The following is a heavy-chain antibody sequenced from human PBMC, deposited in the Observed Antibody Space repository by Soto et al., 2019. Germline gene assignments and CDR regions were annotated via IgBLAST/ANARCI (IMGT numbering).Heavy chain of an antibody. J-gene: IGHJ4*02. CDR2: ISYDGTST. Sequence: AGGSLRLSCAASGFMFSSYCIHWVRQTPCKGLEWVAVISYDGTSTSYADSVKGRFTISRDNSKNTLYLQMNSLRPEDKAVYYCAKDHSSGNYWAYFDFGGQETLVTVS. V-gene: IGHV3-30*18. D-gene: IGHD3-22*01. CDR1: GFMFSSYC. CDR3: AKDHSSGNYWAYFDF.